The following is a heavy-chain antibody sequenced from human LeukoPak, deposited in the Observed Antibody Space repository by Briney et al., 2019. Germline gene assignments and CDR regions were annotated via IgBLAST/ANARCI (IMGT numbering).Heavy chain of an antibody. CDR1: GFTFSSYG. J-gene: IGHJ5*02. V-gene: IGHV3-30*02. D-gene: IGHD4-17*01. CDR3: AKVERHNYGDYGNWFDP. CDR2: IRYDGSNK. Sequence: GGSLRLSCTASGFTFSSYGMHWVRQAPGKGLERVAFIRYDGSNKYYADSVKGRFTITRDNSKNTLYLQMNSLRAEDTAVYYCAKVERHNYGDYGNWFDPWGQGTLVTVSS.